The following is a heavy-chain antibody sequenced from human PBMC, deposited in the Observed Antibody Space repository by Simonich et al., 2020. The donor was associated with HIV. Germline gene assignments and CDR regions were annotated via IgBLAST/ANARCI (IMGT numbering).Heavy chain of an antibody. D-gene: IGHD4-17*01. CDR3: TRGYGDYGDY. CDR2: INHSGSS. J-gene: IGHJ4*02. CDR1: GGSFSGYY. Sequence: QVQLQQWGAGLLKPSETLSLTCAVYGGSFSGYYWTWIRQPPGKGLEWIGEINHSGSSNSNPSLKSRVTISVDASKNQFSLKLSSVTAADTAVYYCTRGYGDYGDYWGQGTLVTVSS. V-gene: IGHV4-34*01.